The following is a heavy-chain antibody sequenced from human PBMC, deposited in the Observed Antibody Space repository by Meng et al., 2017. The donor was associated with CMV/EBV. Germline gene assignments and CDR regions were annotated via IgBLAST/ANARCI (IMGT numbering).Heavy chain of an antibody. CDR3: ARGTGDIAFDI. J-gene: IGHJ3*02. CDR2: INPNSGGT. Sequence: ASVKVSCKASGYTFTGYYMHWVRQAPGQGLEWMGWINPNSGGTNDAQKLQGRVTMTRDTSISTADMELSRLRSDDTAVYYCARGTGDIAFDIWGQGTMVTVSS. V-gene: IGHV1-2*02. D-gene: IGHD7-27*01. CDR1: GYTFTGYY.